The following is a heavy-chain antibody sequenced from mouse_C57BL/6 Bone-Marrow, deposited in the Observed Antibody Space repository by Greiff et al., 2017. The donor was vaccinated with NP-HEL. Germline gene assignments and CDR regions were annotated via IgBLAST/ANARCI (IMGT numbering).Heavy chain of an antibody. Sequence: VQLQQSGAELARPGASVKLSCKASGYTFTSYGISWVKQRTGQGLEWIGEIYPRSGNTYYNEKFKGKATLTADKSSSTAYMELRSLTSEDSAVYFCARVSSGYVGYWGQGTTLTVSS. J-gene: IGHJ2*01. D-gene: IGHD3-2*02. CDR1: GYTFTSYG. CDR3: ARVSSGYVGY. CDR2: IYPRSGNT. V-gene: IGHV1-81*01.